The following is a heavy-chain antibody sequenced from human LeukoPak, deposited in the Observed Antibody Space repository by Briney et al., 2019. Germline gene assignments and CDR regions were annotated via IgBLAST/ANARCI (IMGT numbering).Heavy chain of an antibody. CDR2: IGGSGVIT. V-gene: IGHV3-23*01. J-gene: IGHJ4*02. D-gene: IGHD3-22*01. Sequence: PGGSLRLSCAASGFTFSSYGMRWVRQAPGKGLEWVSAIGGSGVITYYADSVKGRFTISRDNSKNTLYLQINSLRAEDTAVYYCTKGRGGGYYFDYWGQGTLVTVSS. CDR3: TKGRGGGYYFDY. CDR1: GFTFSSYG.